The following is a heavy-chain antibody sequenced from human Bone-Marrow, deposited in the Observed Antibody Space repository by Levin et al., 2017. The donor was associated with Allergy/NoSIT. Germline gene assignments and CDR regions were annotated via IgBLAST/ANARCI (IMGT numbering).Heavy chain of an antibody. J-gene: IGHJ4*02. CDR1: GASASSNSVA. Sequence: SETLSLTCAISGASASSNSVAWNWIRQSPSRGLEWLGRTYYRSKWYNEYAVSVKSRVTINPDTSKNQFSLQLNSVTPEDTAVYYCARGKYNSFDYWGQGTLVTVSS. D-gene: IGHD1-14*01. V-gene: IGHV6-1*01. CDR2: TYYRSKWYN. CDR3: ARGKYNSFDY.